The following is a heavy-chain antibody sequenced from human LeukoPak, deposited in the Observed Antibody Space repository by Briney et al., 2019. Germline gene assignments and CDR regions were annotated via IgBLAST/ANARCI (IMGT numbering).Heavy chain of an antibody. Sequence: GGSPRLSCAASGFTFSSYAMSWIRQAPGKGLEWVSYISSSGSTIYYADSVKGRFTISRDNAKNSLYLQMNSLRAEDTAVYYCAREYSSSFDYWGQGTLVTVSS. CDR3: AREYSSSFDY. D-gene: IGHD6-19*01. J-gene: IGHJ4*02. CDR2: ISSSGSTI. V-gene: IGHV3-11*04. CDR1: GFTFSSYA.